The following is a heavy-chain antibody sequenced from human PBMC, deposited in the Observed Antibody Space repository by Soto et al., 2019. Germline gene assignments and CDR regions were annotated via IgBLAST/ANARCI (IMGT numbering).Heavy chain of an antibody. D-gene: IGHD3-22*01. J-gene: IGHJ5*02. Sequence: SETLSLTCTVSGGSISSYYWSWIRQPPGKGLEWIGYIYYSGSTNYNPSLKSRVTISVDTSKNQFSLKLSSVTAADTAVYYCAREYYYDSSEETWFDPWGQGTLVTVSS. CDR1: GGSISSYY. CDR3: AREYYYDSSEETWFDP. CDR2: IYYSGST. V-gene: IGHV4-59*01.